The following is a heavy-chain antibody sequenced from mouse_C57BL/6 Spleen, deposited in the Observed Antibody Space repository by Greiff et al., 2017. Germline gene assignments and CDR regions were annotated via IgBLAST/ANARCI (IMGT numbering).Heavy chain of an antibody. D-gene: IGHD1-1*01. V-gene: IGHV1-55*01. J-gene: IGHJ3*01. CDR1: GYTFTSYW. CDR2: IYPGSGST. CDR3: ARRRYYGSSYWFAY. Sequence: QVQLQQPGAELVKPGASVKMSCKASGYTFTSYWITWVKQRPGQGLAWIGDIYPGSGSTNYNEKFKSKATLTVDTSSSTAYMQLSSLTSEDSAVYYCARRRYYGSSYWFAYWGQGTLVTVSA.